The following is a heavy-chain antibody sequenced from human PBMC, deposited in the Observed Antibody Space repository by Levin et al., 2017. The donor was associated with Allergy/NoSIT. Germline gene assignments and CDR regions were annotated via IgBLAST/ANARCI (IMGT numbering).Heavy chain of an antibody. CDR2: ISGNGGST. Sequence: GGSLRLSCAASGFTFRSNAMSWVRQAPGKGLEWVSAISGNGGSTYYADSVKGRFTISRDNSKNTLYLQMNSLRAEDTAVYYCAKDLAVAGPGTFDIWGQGTMVTVSP. CDR1: GFTFRSNA. CDR3: AKDLAVAGPGTFDI. J-gene: IGHJ3*02. D-gene: IGHD6-19*01. V-gene: IGHV3-23*01.